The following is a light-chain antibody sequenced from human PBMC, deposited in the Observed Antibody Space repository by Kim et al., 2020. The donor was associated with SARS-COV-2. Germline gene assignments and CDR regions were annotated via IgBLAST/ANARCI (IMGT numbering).Light chain of an antibody. CDR2: DVS. J-gene: IGLJ3*02. CDR3: CSYAGSYTWV. CDR1: SSDVGGYNY. V-gene: IGLV2-11*01. Sequence: GQSVTISATGTSSDVGGYNYVSWYQQHPGKDPKLMIYDVSKRPSGVPDRFSGSKSGNTASLTISGLQAEDEADYYCCSYAGSYTWVFGGGTQLTVL.